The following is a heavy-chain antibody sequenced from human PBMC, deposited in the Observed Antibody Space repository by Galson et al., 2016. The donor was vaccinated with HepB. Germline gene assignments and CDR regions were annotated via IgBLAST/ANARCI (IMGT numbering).Heavy chain of an antibody. Sequence: PALVKPTQTLTLPCTFSGFSLTTIGLGVGWIRQPPGKALEWLALTYWDDDERYSPSLRSRLTITKDTSRNQVVLTMTNMDPVDSGTYFCARILTHATPKNDCGSRSTHYYYNGMDVWGQGTTVTVSS. CDR2: TYWDDDE. J-gene: IGHJ6*02. D-gene: IGHD3-10*01. CDR3: ARILTHATPKNDCGSRSTHYYYNGMDV. CDR1: GFSLTTIGLG. V-gene: IGHV2-5*02.